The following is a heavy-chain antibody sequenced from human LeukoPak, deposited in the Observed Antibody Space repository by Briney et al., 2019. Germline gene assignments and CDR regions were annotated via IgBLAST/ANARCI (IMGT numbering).Heavy chain of an antibody. CDR3: ARVGIAARRGHYYYYYYMDV. CDR1: GGTFSSYA. Sequence: GSSVKVSCKASGGTFSSYAISWVRQAPGQGLEWMGGIIPIFGTANYAQKFQGRVTITTDESTSTAYMELSSLRSEDTAVYYCARVGIAARRGHYYYYYYMDVWGKGITVTVSS. J-gene: IGHJ6*03. CDR2: IIPIFGTA. V-gene: IGHV1-69*05. D-gene: IGHD6-6*01.